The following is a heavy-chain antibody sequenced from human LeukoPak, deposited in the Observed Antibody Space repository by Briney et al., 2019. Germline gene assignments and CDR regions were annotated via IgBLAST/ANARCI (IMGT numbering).Heavy chain of an antibody. CDR3: ARDGHGVLLDY. D-gene: IGHD4-17*01. J-gene: IGHJ4*02. CDR1: GLIFSSYA. V-gene: IGHV3-30-3*01. Sequence: GGSLRLSCAASGLIFSSYAMHWVRQAPGKGLEWVAVISYDGTEKYYGDSVKGRFTISRDNSKNTLYLQMNSLRAEDTALYYCARDGHGVLLDYWGQGTLVTVSP. CDR2: ISYDGTEK.